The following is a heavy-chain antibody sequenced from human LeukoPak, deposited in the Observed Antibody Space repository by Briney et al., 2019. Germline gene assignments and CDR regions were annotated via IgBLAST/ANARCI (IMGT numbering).Heavy chain of an antibody. D-gene: IGHD6-13*01. CDR2: ISGSGGST. CDR1: GFTCSSYA. J-gene: IGHJ4*02. V-gene: IGHV3-23*01. CDR3: AKLARIAAAGTDPSPFDY. Sequence: GGSLRLSCAASGFTCSSYAMSWVRQAPGKGLEWVSAISGSGGSTYYADSVKGRFTISRDNSKNTLYLQMNSLRAEDTAVYYCAKLARIAAAGTDPSPFDYWGQGTLVTVSS.